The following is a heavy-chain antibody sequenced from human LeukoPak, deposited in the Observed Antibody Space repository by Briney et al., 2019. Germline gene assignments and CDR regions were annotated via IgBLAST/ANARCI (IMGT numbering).Heavy chain of an antibody. J-gene: IGHJ4*02. V-gene: IGHV3-74*01. D-gene: IGHD2-2*01. CDR1: GFTFSSYW. Sequence: GGSLRLSCAASGFTFSSYWMHWVRQAPGKGLVWVSRINSDGTNTGYADSVKGRFTISRDNAKNTLYLQMNSLRAEDTAVYYCARWGPYCSSTSCYGLGYWGQGTLVTVSS. CDR2: INSDGTNT. CDR3: ARWGPYCSSTSCYGLGY.